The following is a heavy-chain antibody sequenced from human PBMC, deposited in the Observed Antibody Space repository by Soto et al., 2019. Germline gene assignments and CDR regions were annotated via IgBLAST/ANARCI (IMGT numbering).Heavy chain of an antibody. CDR2: IYSGGST. CDR3: ARGRGFYDPYYYFDY. Sequence: GGSLRLSCAASGFTVSSNYMSWVRQAPGKGLEWVSVIYSGGSTYYADSVKGRFTISRHNSKNTLYLQMNSLRAEDTAVYYCARGRGFYDPYYYFDYWGQGTLVTVSS. V-gene: IGHV3-53*04. J-gene: IGHJ4*02. D-gene: IGHD3-3*01. CDR1: GFTVSSNY.